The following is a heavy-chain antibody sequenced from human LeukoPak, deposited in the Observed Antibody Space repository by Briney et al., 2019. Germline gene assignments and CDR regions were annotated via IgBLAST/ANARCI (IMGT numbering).Heavy chain of an antibody. CDR2: VSYSGST. J-gene: IGHJ4*02. D-gene: IGHD5-12*01. V-gene: IGHV4-59*01. CDR3: AREDGSSGYDDF. CDR1: GGSISSYY. Sequence: SETLSLTCTVSGGSISSYYWSWVRQPPGKGLGWIGYVSYSGSTDYNPSLKSRVTISIDTSKNQFSLRLSSVTAADTAVYYCAREDGSSGYDDFWGQGTLVTVSS.